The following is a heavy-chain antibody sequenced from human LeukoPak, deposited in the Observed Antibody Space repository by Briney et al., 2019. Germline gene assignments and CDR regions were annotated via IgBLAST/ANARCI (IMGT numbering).Heavy chain of an antibody. CDR1: GFTPGDHA. J-gene: IGHJ6*02. V-gene: IGHV3-49*04. D-gene: IGHD5-24*01. Sequence: PGGSLRLSCAASGFTPGDHAMTWVRQAPGTGLEWVAFIRSNAYRGTTEYAPSVKGRFSISRDDSKSVVYLQMNGLKSEDTAVYYCSRGPIQLWMHNGMDVWGQGTTVTVSS. CDR3: SRGPIQLWMHNGMDV. CDR2: IRSNAYRGTT.